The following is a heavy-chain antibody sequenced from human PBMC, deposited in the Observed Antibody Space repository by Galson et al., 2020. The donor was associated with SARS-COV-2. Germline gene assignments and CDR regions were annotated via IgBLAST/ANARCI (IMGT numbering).Heavy chain of an antibody. Sequence: SATLSITCTVSGDSTTSYYCNWIRLPPGKGLEYIGTLFYSGNTNYRPSLKSRVTISRDTSKNQFSLKLTSVTAADTAVYFCARALTGSYYMDVWGKGTTVTISS. CDR1: GDSTTSYY. J-gene: IGHJ6*03. CDR3: ARALTGSYYMDV. CDR2: LFYSGNT. D-gene: IGHD3-9*01. V-gene: IGHV4-59*01.